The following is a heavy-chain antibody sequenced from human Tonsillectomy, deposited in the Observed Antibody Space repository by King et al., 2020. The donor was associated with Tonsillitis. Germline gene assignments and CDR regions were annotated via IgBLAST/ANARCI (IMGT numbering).Heavy chain of an antibody. D-gene: IGHD3-22*01. CDR2: SDWDDDK. Sequence: VTLKESGPALVKPTQTLTLTCTFSGFSLSTSGMCVSWIRQPPGKALEWLARSDWDDDKYYSTSLKTKLTMSKDTSKNQVVLTMTNMNPVDTATSYCARTTHYYDISGYFLFDYWGQGTLVTVSS. J-gene: IGHJ4*02. V-gene: IGHV2-70*11. CDR1: GFSLSTSGMC. CDR3: ARTTHYYDISGYFLFDY.